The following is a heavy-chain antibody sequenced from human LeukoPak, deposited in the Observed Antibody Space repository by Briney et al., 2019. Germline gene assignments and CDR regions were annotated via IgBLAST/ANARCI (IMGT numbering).Heavy chain of an antibody. Sequence: GGPLRLSCTASGFTFSSAWKHWVRQTPGKGLVWVSRINSDGSSTNYADSVKGRFTISRDNAKNMVNLQMNSLRAEDTAIYYCTRDYSYAMAVWGQGTTVTVSS. CDR1: GFTFSSAW. CDR3: TRDYSYAMAV. J-gene: IGHJ6*02. D-gene: IGHD2-21*01. CDR2: INSDGSST. V-gene: IGHV3-74*01.